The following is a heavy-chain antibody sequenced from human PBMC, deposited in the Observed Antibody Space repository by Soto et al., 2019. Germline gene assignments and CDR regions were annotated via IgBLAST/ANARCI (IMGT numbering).Heavy chain of an antibody. J-gene: IGHJ4*02. Sequence: LRRSCADSGFTFNIYGMHWVRQAPDKGLEWVALISYDGSNQYYADSVKGRFTISRDNSKNTLFLQMNSLRADDTAVYYCAKDQASGQGSFDSWGQGTLVTVSS. CDR2: ISYDGSNQ. CDR3: AKDQASGQGSFDS. CDR1: GFTFNIYG. V-gene: IGHV3-30*18.